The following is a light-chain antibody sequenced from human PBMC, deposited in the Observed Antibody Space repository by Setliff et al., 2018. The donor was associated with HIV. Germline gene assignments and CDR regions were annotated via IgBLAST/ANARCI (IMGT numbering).Light chain of an antibody. CDR3: SSYTSSYTYV. CDR1: SSDVGGYNS. V-gene: IGLV2-11*01. CDR2: NVI. J-gene: IGLJ1*01. Sequence: QSALTQPRSVSGSPGQSVTISCTGTSSDVGGYNSVSWYQQNPGKAPKLMIYNVIKRPSGVPDRFSGSKSGNAASLTISGLQAEDEADYYCSSYTSSYTYVFGTGTKV.